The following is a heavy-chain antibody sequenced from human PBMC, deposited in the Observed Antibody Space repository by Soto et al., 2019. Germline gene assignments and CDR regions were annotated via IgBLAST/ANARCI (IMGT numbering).Heavy chain of an antibody. Sequence: SDTLSLTCTVSGGSISSYYWSWIRQPPGKGLEWIGYIYYSGSTNYNPSLKSRVTISVDTSKNQFSLKLSSVTAADTAVYYCARDLTYNGLPGFDPWGQGTLVNVSS. V-gene: IGHV4-59*01. J-gene: IGHJ5*02. D-gene: IGHD1-1*01. CDR1: GGSISSYY. CDR3: ARDLTYNGLPGFDP. CDR2: IYYSGST.